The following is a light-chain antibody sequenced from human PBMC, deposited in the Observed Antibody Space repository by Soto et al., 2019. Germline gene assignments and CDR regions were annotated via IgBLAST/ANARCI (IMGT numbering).Light chain of an antibody. V-gene: IGKV3-20*01. CDR2: GTS. CDR1: QSVSSNY. J-gene: IGKJ1*01. CDR3: QHYGRSPWT. Sequence: EIVLTQSPGTLSLSPGERATLSCRATQSVSSNYLAWYQQKPGQSPRLLIYGTSNMATVIPDRFSGSGSGTDFTLTISRLEPEDFAVYYCQHYGRSPWTFGQGTKVEIK.